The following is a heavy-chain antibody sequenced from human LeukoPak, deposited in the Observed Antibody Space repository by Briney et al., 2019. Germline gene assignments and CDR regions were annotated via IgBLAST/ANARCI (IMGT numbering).Heavy chain of an antibody. J-gene: IGHJ4*02. CDR1: GYTFTSYY. V-gene: IGHV1-46*01. CDR3: ARGARRGSGYYYVFGY. CDR2: INPSGGST. Sequence: ASVKVSCKASGYTFTSYYMHWVRQAPGQGLEWMGIINPSGGSTSYAQKFQGRVTMTRDTSTSTVYMELSSLRSEDTAVYYCARGARRGSGYYYVFGYWGQGTLVTVSS. D-gene: IGHD3-22*01.